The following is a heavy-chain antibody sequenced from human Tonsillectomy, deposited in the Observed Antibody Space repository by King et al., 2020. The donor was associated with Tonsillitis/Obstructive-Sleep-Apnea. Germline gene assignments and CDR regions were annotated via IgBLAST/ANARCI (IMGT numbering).Heavy chain of an antibody. CDR3: AKTFPTYCSTTSCLFDD. CDR2: ISWNSGLI. V-gene: IGHV3-9*01. J-gene: IGHJ4*02. Sequence: VQLVESGGGLVQPGRSLRLSCAASGFTFDDYAMHWVRQAPGKGLEWVSGISWNSGLIAYADSVKGRFTISRDNTKNSLYLQMNSLRPEDTALYYCAKTFPTYCSTTSCLFDDWGQGTLVTVSS. D-gene: IGHD2-2*01. CDR1: GFTFDDYA.